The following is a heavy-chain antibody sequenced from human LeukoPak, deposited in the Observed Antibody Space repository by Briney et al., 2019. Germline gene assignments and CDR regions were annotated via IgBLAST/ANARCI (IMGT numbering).Heavy chain of an antibody. CDR1: GFTFSSYW. D-gene: IGHD3-22*01. J-gene: IGHJ4*02. Sequence: PGGSLRLSCAASGFTFSSYWMHWVRQAPGKGLVWVSRISPDGSTTGHADSVKGRFTTSRDNAKNTLFLQMNSLRAEDTAVYYCAKRNYYYSSGYDQFDYWGQGTLVTVAS. V-gene: IGHV3-74*01. CDR3: AKRNYYYSSGYDQFDY. CDR2: ISPDGSTT.